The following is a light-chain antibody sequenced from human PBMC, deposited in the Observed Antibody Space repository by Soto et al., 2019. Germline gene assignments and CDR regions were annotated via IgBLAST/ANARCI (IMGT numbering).Light chain of an antibody. CDR1: RSNVGSYIL. J-gene: IGLJ2*01. V-gene: IGLV2-23*01. Sequence: QSVLTQPASVSGSPGQSITISCTGTRSNVGSYILVSWYQQHPGKAPKLMIYEASKRPSGVSNRFSGSKSGNTASLTISGLQAEDEADYYCCSYAGSSTYVFGGGTKLTVL. CDR2: EAS. CDR3: CSYAGSSTYV.